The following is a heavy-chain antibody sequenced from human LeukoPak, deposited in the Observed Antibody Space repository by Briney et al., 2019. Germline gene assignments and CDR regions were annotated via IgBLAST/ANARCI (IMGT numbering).Heavy chain of an antibody. J-gene: IGHJ4*02. CDR2: IYTSGST. CDR3: AGVATILDY. D-gene: IGHD5-12*01. V-gene: IGHV4-61*02. Sequence: SETLSLTCTVSGGSISSGSCYWSWIRQPAGKGLEWIGRIYTSGSTNYNPSLKSRVTISVDTSKNQFSPKLSSVTAADTAVYYCAGVATILDYWGQGTLVTVSS. CDR1: GGSISSGSCY.